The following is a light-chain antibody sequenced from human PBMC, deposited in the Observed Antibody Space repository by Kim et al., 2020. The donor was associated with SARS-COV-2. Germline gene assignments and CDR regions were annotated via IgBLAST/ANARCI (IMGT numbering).Light chain of an antibody. J-gene: IGKJ5*01. CDR2: GAT. CDR1: MDIRMD. CDR3: LQHNTYPIT. V-gene: IGKV1-17*01. Sequence: AYVGDKVTFTCRASMDIRMDFAWYQRNPGRAPKRLIYGATSLQSGVPSRFSGSGPGTEFTLTISSLQPEDFATYFCLQHNTYPITFGQGTRLEIK.